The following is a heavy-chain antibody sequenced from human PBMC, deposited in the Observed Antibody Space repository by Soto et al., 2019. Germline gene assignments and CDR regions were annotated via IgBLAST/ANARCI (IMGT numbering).Heavy chain of an antibody. CDR1: GGSISSYY. J-gene: IGHJ3*02. V-gene: IGHV4-59*12. CDR3: ARLDTIFLVVTTENAVDI. D-gene: IGHD3-3*01. CDR2: IYYSGST. Sequence: SETLSLTCTVSGGSISSYYWSWIRQPPGKGLEWIGYIYYSGSTNYNPSLKSRVTISVDTSKNQFSLKLSSVTAADTAVYYCARLDTIFLVVTTENAVDIWGQGTMVTVSS.